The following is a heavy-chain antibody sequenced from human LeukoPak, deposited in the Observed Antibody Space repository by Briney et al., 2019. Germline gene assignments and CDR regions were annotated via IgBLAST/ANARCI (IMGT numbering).Heavy chain of an antibody. V-gene: IGHV3-74*01. CDR1: GFSLSGYW. Sequence: GGSLRLSRAASGFSLSGYWMHWVRQAAGEGLVWVSRMNSGGTTINYADSVKGRFTISRDNVDNTLHLQMNRLRVEDTAVYYCIREVQVRASASLGLGGQGTLVTVSS. D-gene: IGHD3-16*01. CDR3: IREVQVRASASLGL. J-gene: IGHJ4*01. CDR2: MNSGGTTI.